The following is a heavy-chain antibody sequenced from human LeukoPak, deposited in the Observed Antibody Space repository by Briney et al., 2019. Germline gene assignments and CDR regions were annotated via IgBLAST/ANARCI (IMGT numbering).Heavy chain of an antibody. CDR1: GFTFSSYA. V-gene: IGHV3-30*04. D-gene: IGHD1-26*01. Sequence: GGSLRPSCAASGFTFSSYAMHWVRQAPGKGLEWVAVISYDGSNKYYADSVKGRFTISRDNSKNTLYLQMNSLTAEDTAVYYCVRDLGGRSGHWGQGTLVTVSS. CDR3: VRDLGGRSGH. CDR2: ISYDGSNK. J-gene: IGHJ4*02.